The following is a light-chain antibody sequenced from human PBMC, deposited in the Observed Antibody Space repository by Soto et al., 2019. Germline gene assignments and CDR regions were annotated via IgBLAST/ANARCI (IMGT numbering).Light chain of an antibody. CDR3: QQYNNWPQT. J-gene: IGKJ1*01. CDR1: QGVSRERVSSN. Sequence: EIVMTQSPAPLSGSPGERATLSCRASQGVSRERVSSNLAWYQQKTGQAPRLLIYGASTRATGIPARFSGSGSGTECTRTISSLESEDFAVYDCQQYNNWPQTVDQGTKVEI. CDR2: GAS. V-gene: IGKV3-15*01.